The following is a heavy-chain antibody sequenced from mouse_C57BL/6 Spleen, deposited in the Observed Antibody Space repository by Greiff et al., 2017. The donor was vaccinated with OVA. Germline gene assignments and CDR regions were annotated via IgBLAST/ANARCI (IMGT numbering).Heavy chain of an antibody. CDR1: GYTFTSYG. CDR2: IYPRSGNT. V-gene: IGHV1-81*01. Sequence: VQLQESGAELARPGASVKLSCKASGYTFTSYGISWVKQRAGQGLEWIGEIYPRSGNTYYNEKFKGKATLTADKSSSTAYMELRSLTSEDSAVYFCARWDDYDDYAMDYWGQGTSVTVSS. J-gene: IGHJ4*01. CDR3: ARWDDYDDYAMDY. D-gene: IGHD2-4*01.